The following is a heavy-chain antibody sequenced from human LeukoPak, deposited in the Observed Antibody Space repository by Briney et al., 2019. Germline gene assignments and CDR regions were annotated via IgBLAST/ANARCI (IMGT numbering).Heavy chain of an antibody. CDR3: ARHLGTSFDS. J-gene: IGHJ4*02. CDR2: INHSGST. Sequence: SETLSLTCAVYGGSFSGYYWSWIRQPPGKGLEWIGEINHSGSTNYNPSLKSRVTISVDMSKNQFSLRLNSVTAADTAVYYCARHLGTSFDSWGQGTLVTVSS. D-gene: IGHD2-2*01. CDR1: GGSFSGYY. V-gene: IGHV4-34*01.